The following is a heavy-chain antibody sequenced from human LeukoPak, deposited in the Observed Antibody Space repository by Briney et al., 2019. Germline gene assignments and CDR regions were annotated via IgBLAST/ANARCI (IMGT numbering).Heavy chain of an antibody. V-gene: IGHV1-18*01. D-gene: IGHD6-6*01. CDR3: ARSGDSSSLYYYYYMDV. J-gene: IGHJ6*03. Sequence: GASVKVSCKASGYTFTSYGISWVRQAPGQGLEWMGWISAYNGNTNYAQKLQGRVTMTTDTSTSTAYMELRSLRSDDTAVYYCARSGDSSSLYYYYYMDVWGKGTTVTVSS. CDR2: ISAYNGNT. CDR1: GYTFTSYG.